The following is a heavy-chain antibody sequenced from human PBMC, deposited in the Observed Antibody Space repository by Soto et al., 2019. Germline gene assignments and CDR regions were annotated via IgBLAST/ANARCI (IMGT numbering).Heavy chain of an antibody. Sequence: GGSLRLSCAASGFTFSSYEMNWVRQAPGKGLEWVSYISGSGNAMFYADSVKGRFTISRDNAKNSLSLQMNSLRAEDTAVYYRARGLFGELSPGGIDYFAYWGQGTLVTVSS. CDR1: GFTFSSYE. V-gene: IGHV3-48*03. D-gene: IGHD3-10*01. CDR2: ISGSGNAM. CDR3: ARGLFGELSPGGIDYFAY. J-gene: IGHJ4*02.